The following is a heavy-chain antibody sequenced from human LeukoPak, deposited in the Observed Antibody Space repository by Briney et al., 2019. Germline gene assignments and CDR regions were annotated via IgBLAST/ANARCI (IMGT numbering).Heavy chain of an antibody. CDR2: IWYDGSNK. CDR3: ARASWISTADAVC. Sequence: PGGSLRLSCAASGFTFSSYGMHWVRQAPGKGLEWVAVIWYDGSNKYYADSVKGRFTISRDNSKNTLYLQMNSLRAEDTAIYYCARASWISTADAVCWGQGTQVTVSS. CDR1: GFTFSSYG. V-gene: IGHV3-33*01. J-gene: IGHJ4*02. D-gene: IGHD2-2*03.